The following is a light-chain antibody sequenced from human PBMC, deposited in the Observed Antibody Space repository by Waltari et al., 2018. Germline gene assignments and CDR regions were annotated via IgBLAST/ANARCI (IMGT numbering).Light chain of an antibody. CDR2: ENN. V-gene: IGLV1-51*02. Sequence: QSVLTQPPSVSAAPGQKVTISCSGSSFNIGNNYVTWYHQRPGPAPKLLIYENNKRPSGIPDRFSGSKSGTSATLGITGLQTGDEADYYCGTWDSSLSAWVFAGGTKLTVL. CDR3: GTWDSSLSAWV. CDR1: SFNIGNNY. J-gene: IGLJ3*02.